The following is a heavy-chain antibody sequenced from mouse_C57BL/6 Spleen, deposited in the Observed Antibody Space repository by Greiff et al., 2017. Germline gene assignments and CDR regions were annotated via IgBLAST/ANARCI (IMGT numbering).Heavy chain of an antibody. Sequence: VQLQESGPGLVQPSQSLSITCTVSGFSLPSYGVHWVRQSPGKCLEWLGVIWSGGSTDYNAAFISRLNISKDNSKSQVFFKMNSLQADDTAIYYCARNYIYYYGSGAMDYWGQGTSVTVSS. CDR3: ARNYIYYYGSGAMDY. J-gene: IGHJ4*01. CDR2: IWSGGST. CDR1: GFSLPSYG. D-gene: IGHD1-1*01. V-gene: IGHV2-2*01.